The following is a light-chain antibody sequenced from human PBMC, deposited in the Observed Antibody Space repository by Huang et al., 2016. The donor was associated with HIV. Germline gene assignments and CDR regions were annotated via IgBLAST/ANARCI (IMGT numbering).Light chain of an antibody. CDR3: LQDYAYPWT. Sequence: AIQMTQSPASLSASVGDRVTITCRASQDIGNDLGWYQQRLGKAPKLLVSTASHLQSAVPSRFTGGGSGTHCSLTISGLQPEDFATYYCLQDYAYPWTFGQGTMVEI. J-gene: IGKJ1*01. CDR1: QDIGND. V-gene: IGKV1-6*01. CDR2: TAS.